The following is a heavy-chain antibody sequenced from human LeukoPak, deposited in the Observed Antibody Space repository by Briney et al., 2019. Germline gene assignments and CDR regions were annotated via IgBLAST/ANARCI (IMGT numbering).Heavy chain of an antibody. J-gene: IGHJ4*02. CDR3: ARHGVQGVGPVDY. CDR2: IYYTGNT. Sequence: PSETLSLTCTISGSSISSNYYYWGWIRQPPGKGLKWIGSIYYTGNTYYNPSRKSRVTISVDTSKNQFSLKLSSVTAADTAVYYCARHGVQGVGPVDYWGQGTLVTVSS. CDR1: GSSISSNYYY. D-gene: IGHD3-10*01. V-gene: IGHV4-39*01.